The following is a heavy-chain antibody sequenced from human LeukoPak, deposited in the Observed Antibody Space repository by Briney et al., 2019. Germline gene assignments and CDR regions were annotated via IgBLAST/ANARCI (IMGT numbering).Heavy chain of an antibody. CDR1: GFTFSRHW. CDR2: IKQDGSAK. D-gene: IGHD1-26*01. CDR3: AKGDSGSYQYYFDC. J-gene: IGHJ4*02. Sequence: GGSPRLSCAASGFTFSRHWMYWVRQAPGKGLEWVANIKQDGSAKPYVDSVKGRFTISRDNAKNSLFLQMNSLRAEDTAVYYCAKGDSGSYQYYFDCWGQGTLVTVSS. V-gene: IGHV3-7*03.